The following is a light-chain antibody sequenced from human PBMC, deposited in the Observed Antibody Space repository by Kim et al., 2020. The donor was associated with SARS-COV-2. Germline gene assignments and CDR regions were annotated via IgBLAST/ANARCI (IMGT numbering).Light chain of an antibody. CDR2: YVT. CDR3: SSYTSSSTWV. CDR1: SSDVGGYNY. Sequence: GQSITISCTGTSSDVGGYNYVAWYQHHPGKAPKLMINYVTNRPSGVSNRFSGSKSGNTASLTISGLQAEDEADYYCSSYTSSSTWVFGGGTKLTVL. V-gene: IGLV2-14*03. J-gene: IGLJ3*02.